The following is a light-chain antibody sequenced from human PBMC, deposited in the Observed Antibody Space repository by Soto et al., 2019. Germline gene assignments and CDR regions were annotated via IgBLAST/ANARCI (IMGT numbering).Light chain of an antibody. J-gene: IGKJ1*01. Sequence: EIAMTQSPANLSVSPGETVTLSCRASQGVSSSRVAWYQQRPGQAPRLLIYGGSTRAFGIPARFGGSGSGTEFTLTISSLQAGDLAVYHCQQYGTGPPWTFGQGTRV. CDR3: QQYGTGPPWT. V-gene: IGKV3D-15*01. CDR2: GGS. CDR1: QGVSSS.